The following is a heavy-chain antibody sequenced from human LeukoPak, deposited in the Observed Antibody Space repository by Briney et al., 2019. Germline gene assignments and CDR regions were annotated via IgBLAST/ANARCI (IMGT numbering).Heavy chain of an antibody. Sequence: GGSLRLSCAASGLTFDDYAMHWVRQAPGKGLEWVSLISGDGGSTYYADSVKGRFTISRDNSKNSLYLQMNSLRTEDTALYYCAKEAAYSSSWYSTGNGMDVWGQGTTVTVSS. CDR2: ISGDGGST. D-gene: IGHD6-13*01. CDR3: AKEAAYSSSWYSTGNGMDV. V-gene: IGHV3-43*02. J-gene: IGHJ6*02. CDR1: GLTFDDYA.